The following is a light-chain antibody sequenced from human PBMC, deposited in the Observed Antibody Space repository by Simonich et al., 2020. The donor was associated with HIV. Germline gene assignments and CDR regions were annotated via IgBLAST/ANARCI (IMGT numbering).Light chain of an antibody. CDR1: SGDVCTYSD. V-gene: IGLV2-11*01. Sequence: QSALTQPRSVSGSPGQSVAISCTGTSGDVCTYSDVLWYQQHPGKAPKLVIYDVNKRPSGVPDRFSCSKSGNTASLTISGLQAEDEADYYCCTFAGIYTFELFGGGTKLTVL. J-gene: IGLJ3*02. CDR2: DVN. CDR3: CTFAGIYTFEL.